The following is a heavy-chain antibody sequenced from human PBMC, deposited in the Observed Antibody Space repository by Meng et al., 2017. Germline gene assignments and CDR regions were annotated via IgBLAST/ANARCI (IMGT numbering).Heavy chain of an antibody. CDR1: GWAFSGSY. D-gene: IGHD2-21*02. CDR3: ARDTVEAYCGGDCCPLGY. Sequence: QVQLLRWGAGLVKPSGPLSLTCGVCGWAFSGSYWSWIRQPPGKGLEWIGEINHSGSTNYNPSLKSRVTISVDTSKNQFSLKLSSVTAADTAVYYCARDTVEAYCGGDCCPLGYWGQGTLVTVSS. J-gene: IGHJ4*02. CDR2: INHSGST. V-gene: IGHV4-34*01.